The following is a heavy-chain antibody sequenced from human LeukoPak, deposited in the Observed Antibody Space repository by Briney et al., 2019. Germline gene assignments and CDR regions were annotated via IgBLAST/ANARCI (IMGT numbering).Heavy chain of an antibody. D-gene: IGHD3-3*01. CDR2: INQDGSEK. CDR1: GFTFRSYW. V-gene: IGHV3-7*01. Sequence: GGSLRLSCAASGFTFRSYWMSWVRQAPGKGLEWVANINQDGSEKYYVDSVKGRFTISRDNAKNSLYLQMNSLRAEDTAVYYCARDQGFSYYFYYMDVGGKGTTVTVSS. CDR3: ARDQGFSYYFYYMDV. J-gene: IGHJ6*03.